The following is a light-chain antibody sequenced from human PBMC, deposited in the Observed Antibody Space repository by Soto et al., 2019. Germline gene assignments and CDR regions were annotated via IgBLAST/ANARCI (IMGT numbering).Light chain of an antibody. CDR2: GAS. V-gene: IGKV3-20*01. J-gene: IGKJ5*01. Sequence: EILFTQSPIALSLSPVGRSTLSVMSSQSVSSSYLAWYQQNPGQAPRLLIYGASNRATGIPDRFSGSGSGTDFTLTIRRLEPEDSAVYYCQQYNNWPPITFGQGTRLEIK. CDR1: QSVSSSY. CDR3: QQYNNWPPIT.